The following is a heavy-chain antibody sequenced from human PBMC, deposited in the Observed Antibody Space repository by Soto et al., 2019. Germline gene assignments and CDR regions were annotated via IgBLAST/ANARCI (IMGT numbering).Heavy chain of an antibody. J-gene: IGHJ4*02. D-gene: IGHD5-12*01. CDR3: ARGFAVVATIGAFYDY. Sequence: PSETLSLTCAVYGGSFSGYYWSWIRQPPGKGLEWIGEINHSGSTNYNPSLKSRVTISVDTSKNQFSLKLSSVTAADTAVYYCARGFAVVATIGAFYDYWGQGTLVTV. CDR1: GGSFSGYY. CDR2: INHSGST. V-gene: IGHV4-34*01.